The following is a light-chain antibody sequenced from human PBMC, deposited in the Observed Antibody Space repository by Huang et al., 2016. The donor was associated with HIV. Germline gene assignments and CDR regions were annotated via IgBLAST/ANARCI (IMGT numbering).Light chain of an antibody. CDR3: RQSYSTLLIT. J-gene: IGKJ5*01. Sequence: DIQMTQSPSSLSASVGDRVTITCRASQSIASYLNWYHQKPGKAPKLLIYAASSLQSGVPSRFSGSRSGTDFTLTISSLQPEDSATYYCRQSYSTLLITFGQGTRLEIE. CDR2: AAS. V-gene: IGKV1-39*01. CDR1: QSIASY.